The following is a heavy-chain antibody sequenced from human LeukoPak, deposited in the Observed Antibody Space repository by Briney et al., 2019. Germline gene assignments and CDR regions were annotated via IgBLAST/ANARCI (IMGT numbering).Heavy chain of an antibody. CDR1: GGSISSYY. J-gene: IGHJ4*02. CDR2: IYYSGST. Sequence: PSETLSLTCSVSGGSISSYYWSWIRQPPGKGLEWIGYIYYSGSTNYNPSLKSRVTISVDTSKNQFSLNLNSVTAADTAVYYCARAVYFDWMIGGYYFDYWGQGTLVTVSS. D-gene: IGHD3-9*01. CDR3: ARAVYFDWMIGGYYFDY. V-gene: IGHV4-59*01.